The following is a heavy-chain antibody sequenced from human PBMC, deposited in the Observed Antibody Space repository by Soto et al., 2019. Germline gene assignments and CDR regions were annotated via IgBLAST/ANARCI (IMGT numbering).Heavy chain of an antibody. CDR3: AKSPTAMAHFDY. V-gene: IGHV3-23*01. CDR1: GFTFSSYA. D-gene: IGHD5-18*01. CDR2: ISGSGGTT. J-gene: IGHJ4*02. Sequence: GGSLRLSCAASGFTFSSYAMNWVRQAPGKGLEWVSTISGSGGTTYYADSVKGRFTISRDNSKNMLYLQMNSLRAEDTAVYYCAKSPTAMAHFDYWGQGTLVTVSS.